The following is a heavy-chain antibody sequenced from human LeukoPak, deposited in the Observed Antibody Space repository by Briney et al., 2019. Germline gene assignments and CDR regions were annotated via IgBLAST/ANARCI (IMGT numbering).Heavy chain of an antibody. D-gene: IGHD1-26*01. J-gene: IGHJ4*02. V-gene: IGHV4-61*02. CDR3: ARSVKAIVGATIDY. Sequence: SETLTLTCTVSGGSVSSANYYWSWVRQPPGKGLEWIGRIYTSGSTNYNPSLKSRVTISVDTSKNQFSLKLSSVTAADTAVYYCARSVKAIVGATIDYWGQGTLVTVSS. CDR1: GGSVSSANYY. CDR2: IYTSGST.